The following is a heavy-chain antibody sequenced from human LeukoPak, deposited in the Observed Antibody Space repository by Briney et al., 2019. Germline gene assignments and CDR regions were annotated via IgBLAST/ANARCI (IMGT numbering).Heavy chain of an antibody. V-gene: IGHV1-46*01. CDR1: GYTFTSYY. J-gene: IGHJ4*02. CDR3: ARNGVYYDSSGYVFDY. D-gene: IGHD3-22*01. Sequence: ASVKVSCKASGYTFTSYYMHWVRQAPGQGLEWMGIINPSGGSTSYAQKFHGRVTMTRDTSTSTVYMELSSLRSEDTAVYYCARNGVYYDSSGYVFDYWGQGTLVTVSS. CDR2: INPSGGST.